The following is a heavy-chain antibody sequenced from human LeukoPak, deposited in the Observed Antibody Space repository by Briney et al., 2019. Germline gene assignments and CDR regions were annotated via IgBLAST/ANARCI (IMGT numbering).Heavy chain of an antibody. J-gene: IGHJ6*03. CDR1: GGTFSSYA. CDR2: IIPIFGTA. Sequence: SVRVSCKPSGGTFSSYAISWVRQAPGQGLEWMEGIIPIFGTANYAQKFQGRVMITTDESTSTAYMELSSLRSEDTAVYYCASGDSFLSSRFYYMDVWGKGTTVTVSS. CDR3: ASGDSFLSSRFYYMDV. V-gene: IGHV1-69*05. D-gene: IGHD3-16*02.